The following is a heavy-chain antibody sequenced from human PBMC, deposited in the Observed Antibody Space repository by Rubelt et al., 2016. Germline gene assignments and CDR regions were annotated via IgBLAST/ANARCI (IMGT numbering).Heavy chain of an antibody. CDR3: ATEVAVAGARGLAWEY. CDR1: GFTFTTYG. D-gene: IGHD6-19*01. J-gene: IGHJ4*02. V-gene: IGHV3-48*04. Sequence: VQLVESGGGVVQPGRSLRLSCAASGFTFTTYGMNWVRQAPGKGLEWVSYINTRGSATYYADAVKDRFTISRDNAKNSLVLQMNSLRAEDTAVYYCATEVAVAGARGLAWEYWGQGTLVTVSS. CDR2: INTRGSAT.